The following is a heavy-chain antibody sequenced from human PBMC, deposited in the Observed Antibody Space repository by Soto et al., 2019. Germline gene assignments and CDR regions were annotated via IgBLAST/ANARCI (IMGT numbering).Heavy chain of an antibody. V-gene: IGHV4-61*01. J-gene: IGHJ4*02. Sequence: SETLSLTCTVSGGSFNSGSYSWSWIRQPPGKGLEWIGYVYHTGRTSYNPSLKSRVSISMDTSKNQFSLNLDSVTAADTAVYFCARDFAYFDSWGQGTLVTVSS. CDR3: ARDFAYFDS. CDR1: GGSFNSGSYS. D-gene: IGHD3-3*01. CDR2: VYHTGRT.